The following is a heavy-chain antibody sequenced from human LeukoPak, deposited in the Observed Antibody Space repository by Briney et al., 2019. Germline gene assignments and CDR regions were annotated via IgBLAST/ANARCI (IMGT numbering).Heavy chain of an antibody. V-gene: IGHV3-11*06. CDR2: ISNSSIYT. Sequence: GGSLRLSCAASGFTFSDYYMSWIRQAPGKGLEWVSYISNSSIYTNYADSVKGRFTISRDNAKNSLYLQMSSLRGEDTAVYYCARDLRGYSYGDFDYWGQGTLVTVSS. J-gene: IGHJ4*02. CDR1: GFTFSDYY. D-gene: IGHD5-18*01. CDR3: ARDLRGYSYGDFDY.